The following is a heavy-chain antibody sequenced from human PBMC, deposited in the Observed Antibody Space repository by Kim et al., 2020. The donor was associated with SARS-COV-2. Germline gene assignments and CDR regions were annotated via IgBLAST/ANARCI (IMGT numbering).Heavy chain of an antibody. V-gene: IGHV4-39*01. CDR3: ARTGRSGTSTRAFDI. Sequence: PSLKSRVTISVDTSKNQFSLKLSSVTAADTAVYYCARTGRSGTSTRAFDIWGQGTMVTVSS. J-gene: IGHJ3*02. D-gene: IGHD2-2*01.